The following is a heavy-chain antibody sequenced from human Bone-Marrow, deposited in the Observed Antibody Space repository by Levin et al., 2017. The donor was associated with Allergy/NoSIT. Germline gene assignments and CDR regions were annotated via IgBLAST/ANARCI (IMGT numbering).Heavy chain of an antibody. J-gene: IGHJ4*02. V-gene: IGHV3-23*01. D-gene: IGHD3-10*01. Sequence: LSLTCAASGFTFYNWAMSWVRQAPGKGLEWVSSISSGSGYSTYYADSVEGRFTISRDNSKNTLYLQMNSLRAEDTAVYYCAKVLGQSGGPYFFDYWGQGSLVTVS. CDR3: AKVLGQSGGPYFFDY. CDR2: ISSGSGYST. CDR1: GFTFYNWA.